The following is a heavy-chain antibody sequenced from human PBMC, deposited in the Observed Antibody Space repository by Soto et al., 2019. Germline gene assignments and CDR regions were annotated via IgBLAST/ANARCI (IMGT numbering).Heavy chain of an antibody. CDR3: ARDSMDYYDSSGYLSPFDY. Sequence: EVQLVESGGGLVKPGGSLRLSCAASGFTFSSYSMNRVRQAPGKGLEWVSSISSSSSYIYYADSVKGRFTISRDNAKNSLYLQMNSLRAEDTAVYYCARDSMDYYDSSGYLSPFDYRGQGTLVTVSS. D-gene: IGHD3-22*01. CDR1: GFTFSSYS. V-gene: IGHV3-21*01. CDR2: ISSSSSYI. J-gene: IGHJ4*02.